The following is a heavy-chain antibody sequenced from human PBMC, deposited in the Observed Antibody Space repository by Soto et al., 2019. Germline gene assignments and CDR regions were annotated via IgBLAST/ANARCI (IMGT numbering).Heavy chain of an antibody. CDR2: IIPIFGTA. D-gene: IGHD3-3*01. V-gene: IGHV1-69*13. Sequence: GASVKVSCKASGGTFSSYAISWVRQAPGQGLEWMGGIIPIFGTANYAQKFQGRVTITADESTSTAYMELSSLRSEDTAVYYCARDRRDFWSGYYMEQHYYYYYGMDVWGQGTTVTVSS. CDR1: GGTFSSYA. CDR3: ARDRRDFWSGYYMEQHYYYYYGMDV. J-gene: IGHJ6*02.